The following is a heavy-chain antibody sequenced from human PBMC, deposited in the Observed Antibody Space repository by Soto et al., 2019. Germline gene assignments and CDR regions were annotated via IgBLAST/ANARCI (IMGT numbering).Heavy chain of an antibody. Sequence: QLQLQESGSGLVKPSQTLSLTCAVSGGSISSGGYSWSWIRQPPGKGLEWIGYPYHSGSTYYNPSLQSRVTISVDRSKNQFSLKLSSVTAADTAVYYCARFDYGDYGYFDYWGQGTLVTVSS. CDR3: ARFDYGDYGYFDY. CDR1: GGSISSGGYS. J-gene: IGHJ4*02. CDR2: PYHSGST. D-gene: IGHD4-17*01. V-gene: IGHV4-30-2*01.